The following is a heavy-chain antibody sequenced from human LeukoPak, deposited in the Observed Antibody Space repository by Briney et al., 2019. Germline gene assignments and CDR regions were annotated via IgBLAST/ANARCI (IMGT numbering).Heavy chain of an antibody. J-gene: IGHJ4*02. CDR2: ISGSGGST. Sequence: GGSLRLSCAASGFTFSSYAMRWVRQAPGKGLEWVSAISGSGGSTYYADSVKGRFTISRDNSKNTLYLQMNSLRAEDTAVYYCAKDRESSTVTNYYFDYWGQGTLVTVSS. D-gene: IGHD4-17*01. V-gene: IGHV3-23*01. CDR1: GFTFSSYA. CDR3: AKDRESSTVTNYYFDY.